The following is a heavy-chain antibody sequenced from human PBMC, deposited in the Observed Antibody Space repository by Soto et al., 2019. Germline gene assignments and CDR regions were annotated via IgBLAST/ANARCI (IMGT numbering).Heavy chain of an antibody. V-gene: IGHV3-7*01. J-gene: IGHJ3*02. CDR3: ARDGYYAGFYI. CDR1: GFTFRSYY. CDR2: IKQDGSEK. D-gene: IGHD3-10*01. Sequence: GGSLRLSCATSGFTFRSYYMSWVRQPPGKGLEWVANIKQDGSEKYYVDSVKGRFTISRDNAKNSLYLQMNSLRADATAVYYCARDGYYAGFYIWGQGTMVTVSS.